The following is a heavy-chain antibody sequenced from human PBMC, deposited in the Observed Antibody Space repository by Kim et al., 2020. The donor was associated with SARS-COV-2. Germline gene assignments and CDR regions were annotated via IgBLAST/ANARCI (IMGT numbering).Heavy chain of an antibody. Sequence: GGSLRLSCAASGFTFSSYAMSWVRQAPGKGLEWVSAISGSGGSTYYVDSVQGRFTISRDNSKNTLYLQMNSRRAEYTAVYYCAKEGVVGAAFYFDYWGQGAPVTVSS. D-gene: IGHD2-15*01. J-gene: IGHJ4*02. CDR2: ISGSGGST. CDR3: AKEGVVGAAFYFDY. CDR1: GFTFSSYA. V-gene: IGHV3-23*01.